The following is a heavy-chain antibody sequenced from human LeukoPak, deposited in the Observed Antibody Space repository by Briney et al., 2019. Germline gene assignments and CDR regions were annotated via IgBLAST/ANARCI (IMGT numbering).Heavy chain of an antibody. CDR2: INPNSGGT. CDR1: GYTFTGYY. V-gene: IGHV1-2*02. Sequence: ASVKVSCKASGYTFTGYYMHWVRQAPGQGLEWMGWINPNSGGTNYAQKFQGRVTLTRDTSISTVHMELSSLRSGDTAVFYCARDGGLDYWGQGTRVTVSS. CDR3: ARDGGLDY. J-gene: IGHJ4*02. D-gene: IGHD3-16*01.